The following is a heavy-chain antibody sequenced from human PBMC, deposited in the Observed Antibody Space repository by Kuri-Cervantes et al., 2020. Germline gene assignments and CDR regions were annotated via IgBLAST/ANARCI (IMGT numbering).Heavy chain of an antibody. D-gene: IGHD1-26*01. CDR2: IKQDGSEK. V-gene: IGHV3-7*01. CDR3: ARGGDIVGATTGTYYYYGMDV. Sequence: GESLKISCAASGFTFSSYWMSWVRQAPGKGLEWVANIKQDGSEKYYVDSVKGRFTISRDNAKNSLYLQMNSLRAEDTAVYYCARGGDIVGATTGTYYYYGMDVWGQGTTVTVSS. J-gene: IGHJ6*02. CDR1: GFTFSSYW.